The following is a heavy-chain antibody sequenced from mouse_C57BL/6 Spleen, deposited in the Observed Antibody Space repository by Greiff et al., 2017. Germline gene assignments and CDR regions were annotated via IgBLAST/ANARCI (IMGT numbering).Heavy chain of an antibody. CDR2: IDPANGNT. Sequence: VHVKQSVAELVRPGASVKLSCTASGFNIKNTYMHWVKQRPEQGLEWIGRIDPANGNTKYAPKFQGKATITADTSSNTAYLQLSSLTSEDTAIYSCAPDSSGYLAWFAYWGQGTLVTVSA. D-gene: IGHD3-2*02. CDR1: GFNIKNTY. J-gene: IGHJ3*01. V-gene: IGHV14-3*01. CDR3: APDSSGYLAWFAY.